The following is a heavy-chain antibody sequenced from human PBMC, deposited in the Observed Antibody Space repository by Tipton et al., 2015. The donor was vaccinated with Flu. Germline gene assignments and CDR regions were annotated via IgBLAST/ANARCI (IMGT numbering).Heavy chain of an antibody. D-gene: IGHD3-10*01. V-gene: IGHV1-69*09. Sequence: QLVQSGAEVKKPGSSVKVSCKASGGNFSSYAISWVRQAPGQGLEWMGRIIPILGIANYGQKFQGRVTITADKSTSTAYLELSSLRSEVTAVYYCARDSSSMVRGAPGSWGQGPLVTVSS. CDR1: GGNFSSYA. CDR3: ARDSSSMVRGAPGS. CDR2: IIPILGIA. J-gene: IGHJ5*02.